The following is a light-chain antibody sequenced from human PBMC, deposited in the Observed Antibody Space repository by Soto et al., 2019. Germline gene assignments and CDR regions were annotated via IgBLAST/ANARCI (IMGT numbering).Light chain of an antibody. CDR2: GAS. Sequence: DIHLSQSPSFLSASVGDSVTITCRASQGIFSYLAWYQQKPGKAPELLIYGASTLQSGVPSRFSGRGSGKEFTLTLSNLQAEDVATYFCQQLNNYPPTFGQGTRLEIK. CDR1: QGIFSY. CDR3: QQLNNYPPT. J-gene: IGKJ5*01. V-gene: IGKV1-9*01.